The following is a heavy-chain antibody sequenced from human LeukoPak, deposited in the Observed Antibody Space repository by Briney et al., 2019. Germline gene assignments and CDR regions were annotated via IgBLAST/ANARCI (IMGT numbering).Heavy chain of an antibody. D-gene: IGHD6-19*01. CDR1: EFIFSSYG. J-gene: IGHJ4*02. CDR2: ISGSGGST. V-gene: IGHV3-23*01. Sequence: PGGSLRLSCAASEFIFSSYGMSWVRQAPGKGLEWVSAISGSGGSTYYADSVKGQFTISRDNSKNTLYLQMNSLRAEDTAVYYCAKDRGPASGWYYFDYWGQGTLVTVSS. CDR3: AKDRGPASGWYYFDY.